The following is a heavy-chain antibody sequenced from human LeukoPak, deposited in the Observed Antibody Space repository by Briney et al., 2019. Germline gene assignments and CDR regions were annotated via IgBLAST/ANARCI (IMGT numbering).Heavy chain of an antibody. J-gene: IGHJ5*02. CDR2: IYYSGST. D-gene: IGHD5-12*01. CDR3: AREAGYANWFDP. Sequence: SETLSLTCTVSGGPISSSSYYWGWIRQPPGKGLEWIGSIYYSGSTYYNPSLKSRVTISVDTSKNQFSLKLSSVTAADTAVYYCAREAGYANWFDPWGQGTLVTVSS. V-gene: IGHV4-39*07. CDR1: GGPISSSSYY.